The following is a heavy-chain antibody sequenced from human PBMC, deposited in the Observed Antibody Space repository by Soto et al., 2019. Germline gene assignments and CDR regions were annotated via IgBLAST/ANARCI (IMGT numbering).Heavy chain of an antibody. Sequence: GGSLRLSCAASGFTFSSYEMNWVRQAPGKGLEWVSYISSSGSTIYYADSVKGRFTISRDNAKNSLYLQMNSLRAEDTAVYYCARIGTTGTAPRDYWGQGTLVTVSS. D-gene: IGHD1-1*01. CDR3: ARIGTTGTAPRDY. CDR2: ISSSGSTI. V-gene: IGHV3-48*03. J-gene: IGHJ4*02. CDR1: GFTFSSYE.